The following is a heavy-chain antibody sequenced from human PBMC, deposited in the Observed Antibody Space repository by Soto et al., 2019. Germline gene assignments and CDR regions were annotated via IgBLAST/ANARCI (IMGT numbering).Heavy chain of an antibody. CDR1: GFSLSNARMG. CDR3: ARTDRYCSGGSCYPRYYYYGMDV. CDR2: IFSNDEK. V-gene: IGHV2-26*01. J-gene: IGHJ6*02. D-gene: IGHD2-15*01. Sequence: QVTLKESGPVLVNPTETLTLTCTVSGFSLSNARMGVSWIRQPPGKALEWLAHIFSNDEKSYSTSLKSRLTISKDTSKSQVVLTMTNMDPVDTATYYCARTDRYCSGGSCYPRYYYYGMDVWGQGTTVTVSS.